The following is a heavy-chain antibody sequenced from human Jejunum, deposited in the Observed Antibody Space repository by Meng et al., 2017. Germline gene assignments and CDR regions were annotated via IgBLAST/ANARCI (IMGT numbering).Heavy chain of an antibody. J-gene: IGHJ4*02. CDR1: GGSMSNNF. D-gene: IGHD1-26*01. CDR2: IHSSGRA. V-gene: IGHV4-59*01. Sequence: VQLQGSGHGLAKPSETLSLTCTVSGGSMSNNFWSWIRQPPGGRLEWIGYIHSSGRATYNPSLNSRVTISVDTSKYHFSLRLSSVTAADTAVYYCARDHMGSLDYWGQGILVTVSS. CDR3: ARDHMGSLDY.